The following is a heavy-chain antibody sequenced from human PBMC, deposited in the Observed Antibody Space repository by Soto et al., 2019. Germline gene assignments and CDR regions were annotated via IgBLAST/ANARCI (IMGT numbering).Heavy chain of an antibody. CDR2: INPGGGST. CDR1: GYTFTTYY. V-gene: IGHV1-46*01. Sequence: QVQLVQSGAEVKKPGASVKVSCKASGYTFTTYYMHWVRQAPGQGLEWMGIINPGGGSTTYAQKAQGRVAMTKDTSKNTGYRELSSLRSEDTAVYYCAGDRCSGGSCYYFDHWGQGTLGTVSS. D-gene: IGHD2-15*01. CDR3: AGDRCSGGSCYYFDH. J-gene: IGHJ4*02.